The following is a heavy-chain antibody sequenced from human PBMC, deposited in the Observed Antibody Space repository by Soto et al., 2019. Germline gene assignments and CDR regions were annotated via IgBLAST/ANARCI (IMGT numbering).Heavy chain of an antibody. Sequence: KPSETLSLTCTVSGGSISSGDYYWSWIRQPPGKGLEWIGYIYYSGSTYYNPSLKSRVTISVDTPKNQFSLKLSSVTAADTAVYYCARGKSGRFLESLSIASDAFDIWGQGTMVTVSS. CDR1: GGSISSGDYY. J-gene: IGHJ3*02. CDR2: IYYSGST. V-gene: IGHV4-30-4*01. CDR3: ARGKSGRFLESLSIASDAFDI. D-gene: IGHD3-3*01.